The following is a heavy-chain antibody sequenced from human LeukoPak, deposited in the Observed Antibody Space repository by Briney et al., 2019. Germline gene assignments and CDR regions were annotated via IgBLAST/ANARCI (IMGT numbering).Heavy chain of an antibody. CDR1: GFTFSSYW. J-gene: IGHJ4*02. CDR2: INQDGSEK. CDR3: ARAYWGSVDY. Sequence: GGSLRLSCAASGFTFSSYWMSWVRQAPGKGLEWVANINQDGSEKYYVDSVKGRFTISRDNPKKSLYLQMNSLRDEDTAVYYCARAYWGSVDYWDQGTLVTVSS. D-gene: IGHD7-27*01. V-gene: IGHV3-7*03.